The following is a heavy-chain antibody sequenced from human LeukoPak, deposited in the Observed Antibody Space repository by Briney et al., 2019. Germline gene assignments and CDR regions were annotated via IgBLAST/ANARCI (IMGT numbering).Heavy chain of an antibody. V-gene: IGHV4-39*01. Sequence: SETLSLTCTVSGGSITSSSYYWGWIRQPPGKGLEWIGSIYYSGSTYYNPSLKSRVTISVDTSKNQFSLKLSSVTAADTAVYYCARIAAAGTVNYWGQGTLVTVSS. CDR2: IYYSGST. J-gene: IGHJ4*02. D-gene: IGHD6-13*01. CDR1: GGSITSSSYY. CDR3: ARIAAAGTVNY.